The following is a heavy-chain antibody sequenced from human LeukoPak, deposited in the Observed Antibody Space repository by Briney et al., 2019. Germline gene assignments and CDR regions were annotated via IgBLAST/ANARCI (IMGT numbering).Heavy chain of an antibody. J-gene: IGHJ5*02. V-gene: IGHV4-59*01. CDR1: HGSISGFY. CDR3: ARRTLVRGVVGNWFDP. Sequence: SETLSLTCTVSHGSISGFYWNWIRQSPGKGLEWIGYIYYDGNTNYNSSLQSRVTISISTSKRQFSLKLDSVTAADTAVYYCARRTLVRGVVGNWFDPWGQGVPVIVSS. CDR2: IYYDGNT. D-gene: IGHD3-10*01.